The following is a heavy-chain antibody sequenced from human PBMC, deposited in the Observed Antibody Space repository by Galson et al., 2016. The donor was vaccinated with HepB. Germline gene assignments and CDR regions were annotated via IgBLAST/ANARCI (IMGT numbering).Heavy chain of an antibody. D-gene: IGHD2-2*01. CDR2: IYPADSDT. CDR1: GYNFSTYW. J-gene: IGHJ6*04. V-gene: IGHV5-51*03. Sequence: QSGAEVKKPGETLKISCKGSGYNFSTYWIGWVRQMPGKGLEWMGIIYPADSDTRYSPSFQGQVTVSADKSISTAYLQWSSLKASDTAMYYCARGRYFSSTSCYWFDPWAKGTTVTVSS. CDR3: ARGRYFSSTSCYWFDP.